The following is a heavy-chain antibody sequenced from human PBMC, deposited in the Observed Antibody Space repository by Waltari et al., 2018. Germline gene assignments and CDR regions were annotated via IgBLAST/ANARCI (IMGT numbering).Heavy chain of an antibody. CDR2: ISWNSGSI. CDR3: AKSVYYYDSSDLYYFDY. CDR1: GFTFDDYA. V-gene: IGHV3-9*01. J-gene: IGHJ4*02. Sequence: EVQLVESGGGLVQPGRSLRLSCAASGFTFDDYAMHWVRQAPGKGLEWVSGISWNSGSIGYADSVKGRFTISRDNAKNSLYLQMNSLRAEDTALYYCAKSVYYYDSSDLYYFDYWGQGTLVTVSS. D-gene: IGHD3-22*01.